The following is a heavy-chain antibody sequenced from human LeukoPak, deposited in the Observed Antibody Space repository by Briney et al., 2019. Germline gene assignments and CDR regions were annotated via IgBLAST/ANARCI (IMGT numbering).Heavy chain of an antibody. CDR1: EFTFSGYW. V-gene: IGHV3-7*01. J-gene: IGHJ4*02. D-gene: IGHD5-12*01. CDR2: INQDGSEK. Sequence: GGSLRLSCVASEFTFSGYWMSWVRQAPGKGLEWAANINQDGSEKYYVDSVKGRFTISRDNAKNSLSLQMNSLRAEDTAVYYCARDGKPDIVATIGYFDYWGQGTLVTVSS. CDR3: ARDGKPDIVATIGYFDY.